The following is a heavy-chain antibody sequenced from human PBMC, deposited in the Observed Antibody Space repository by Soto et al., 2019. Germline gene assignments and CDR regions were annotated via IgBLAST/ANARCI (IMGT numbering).Heavy chain of an antibody. D-gene: IGHD6-19*01. CDR1: GYTFTGYY. J-gene: IGHJ4*02. CDR3: ARDAGRVAGILEFYFDY. CDR2: INPNSGGT. Sequence: ASVKVSCKASGYTFTGYYMHWVRQAPGQGLEWMGWINPNSGGTNYAQKFQGWVTMTRDTSISTAYMELSRLRSDDTAVYYCARDAGRVAGILEFYFDYWGQGTLVTVSS. V-gene: IGHV1-2*04.